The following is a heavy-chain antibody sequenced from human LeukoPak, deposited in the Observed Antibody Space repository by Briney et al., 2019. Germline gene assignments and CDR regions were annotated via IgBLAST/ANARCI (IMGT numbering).Heavy chain of an antibody. CDR1: GFTFSAYG. CDR3: AKDNYGGIFAS. CDR2: ISDTVRDT. Sequence: GGPLRLSCAASGFTFSAYGMSWVRQAPGKGLEWVSHISDTVRDTWYANSVKGRFIISRDNSRDTVYLQMSSLRPEDTALYFCAKDNYGGIFASWGQGTLVTVSS. D-gene: IGHD4-17*01. J-gene: IGHJ4*02. V-gene: IGHV3-23*01.